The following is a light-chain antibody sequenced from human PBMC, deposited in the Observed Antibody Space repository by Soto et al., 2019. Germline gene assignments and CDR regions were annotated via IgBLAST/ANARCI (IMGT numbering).Light chain of an antibody. Sequence: EIVLTQSPGTLSLSPGESATLSCRANQVVSTSYLAWYQQKPGQAPSLLIYHASDRAAGIPDRFSGSGSGTDFTLTISRLEPEDFAVFYCQQYGTFPFSFGQGTKLQIK. J-gene: IGKJ2*01. V-gene: IGKV3-20*01. CDR3: QQYGTFPFS. CDR1: QVVSTSY. CDR2: HAS.